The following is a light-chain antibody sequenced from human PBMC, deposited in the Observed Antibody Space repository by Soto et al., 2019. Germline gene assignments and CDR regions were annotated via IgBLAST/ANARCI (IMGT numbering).Light chain of an antibody. CDR2: EVS. Sequence: APNRAASGNGFPRHGLTIITTRNSSDVGSYNLVSWYQQHPGKGPKLIIYEVSERPSGVSNRFSGSKSGNTASLTISGLQAEDEADYYCCSYAGSSTYVFGTGTKVTVL. V-gene: IGLV2-23*02. CDR3: CSYAGSSTYV. J-gene: IGLJ1*01. CDR1: SSDVGSYNL.